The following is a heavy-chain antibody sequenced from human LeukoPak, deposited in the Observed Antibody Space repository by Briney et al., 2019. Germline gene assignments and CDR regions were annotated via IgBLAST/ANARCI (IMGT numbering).Heavy chain of an antibody. J-gene: IGHJ5*01. CDR1: GGTFSSYG. CDR2: IIPIFGTA. V-gene: IGHV1-69*13. D-gene: IGHD6-13*01. CDR3: ARSAVVISAAGTLNWFDS. Sequence: ASVKVSCKASGGTFSSYGISWVRQAPGQGLEWMGGIIPIFGTANYAQKFQGRVTITADESTSTAYMELSSLRSEDTAVYYCARSAVVISAAGTLNWFDSWGQGTQVTVSS.